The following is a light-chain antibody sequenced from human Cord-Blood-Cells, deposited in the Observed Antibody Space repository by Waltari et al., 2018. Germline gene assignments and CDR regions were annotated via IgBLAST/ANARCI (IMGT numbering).Light chain of an antibody. Sequence: SYVLTQPPSVSVAPGKTARITCGGNNIGRKSVNWYQQKPGQAPLLVVYDDSDRPSGIPERFSGSNSGNTATLTISRVEAGDEADYYCQVWDSSSDHVVFGGGTKLTVL. CDR3: QVWDSSSDHVV. CDR2: DDS. J-gene: IGLJ2*01. CDR1: NIGRKS. V-gene: IGLV3-21*03.